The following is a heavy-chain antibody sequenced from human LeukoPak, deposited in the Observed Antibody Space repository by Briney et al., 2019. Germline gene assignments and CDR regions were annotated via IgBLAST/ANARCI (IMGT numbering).Heavy chain of an antibody. Sequence: TGGSLRLSCEASGLTFSRYAMHWVRQVPGKGLEWVAVISNDGNNKYYSDSVRGRFTISRDNSKSTLFLQMNSLRAEDTAVYYCARTERYYYDNSGNYYDHGGPHFDSWGQGTLVTVSS. V-gene: IGHV3-30*03. D-gene: IGHD3-22*01. CDR3: ARTERYYYDNSGNYYDHGGPHFDS. J-gene: IGHJ4*02. CDR1: GLTFSRYA. CDR2: ISNDGNNK.